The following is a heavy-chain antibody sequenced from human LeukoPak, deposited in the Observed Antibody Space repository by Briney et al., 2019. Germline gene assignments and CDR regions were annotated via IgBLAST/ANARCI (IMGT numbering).Heavy chain of an antibody. CDR2: ISAYNGNT. D-gene: IGHD3-10*01. V-gene: IGHV1-18*01. CDR3: ARDTDYYGSGSSWFDP. Sequence: ASVKVSCKASGYTFTSYGISWVRQAPGQGLVWMGWISAYNGNTNYAQKLQGRVTMTPDTSTSTAYMELRSLRSDDTAVYYCARDTDYYGSGSSWFDPWGQGTLVTVSS. J-gene: IGHJ5*02. CDR1: GYTFTSYG.